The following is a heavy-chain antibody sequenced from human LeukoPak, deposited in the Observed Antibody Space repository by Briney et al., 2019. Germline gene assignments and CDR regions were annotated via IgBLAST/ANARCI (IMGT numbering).Heavy chain of an antibody. CDR1: GGSISSSSYY. V-gene: IGHV4-39*07. CDR2: IYYSGST. J-gene: IGHJ4*02. CDR3: ATRTPKLLWFGERPGFHYFDY. D-gene: IGHD3-10*01. Sequence: PSETLSLTCTVSGGSISSSSYYWGWIRQPPGKGLEWIGSIYYSGSTYYNPSLKSRVTISVDTSKNQFSLKLSSVTAADTAVYHCATRTPKLLWFGERPGFHYFDYWGQGTLVTVSS.